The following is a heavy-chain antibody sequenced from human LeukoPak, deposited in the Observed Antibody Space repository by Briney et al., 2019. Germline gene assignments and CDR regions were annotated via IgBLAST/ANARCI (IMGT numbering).Heavy chain of an antibody. Sequence: PSETLSLTCTVSGGSISSYYCSWIRQPAGKGLEWIGRIYTSGSTNYNPSPKSRVTMSVDTSKNQFSLKLSSVTAADTAVYYCARDAVGGAPDYFDYWGQGTLVTVSS. D-gene: IGHD3-16*01. CDR1: GGSISSYY. CDR3: ARDAVGGAPDYFDY. CDR2: IYTSGST. J-gene: IGHJ4*02. V-gene: IGHV4-4*07.